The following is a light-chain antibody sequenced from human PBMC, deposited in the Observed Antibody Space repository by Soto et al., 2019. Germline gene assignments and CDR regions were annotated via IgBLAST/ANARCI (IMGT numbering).Light chain of an antibody. J-gene: IGKJ1*01. CDR1: QTVRSSF. Sequence: DIALTQSPATLSLSPGERVTLSCRASQTVRSSFVAWYQQKPGQAPRLLIYGASTRATGIPDRFSGSGSGTDFTLTISSLDPEDLAVYYCQHYGRSSWTFGQGTKVEIK. V-gene: IGKV3-20*01. CDR2: GAS. CDR3: QHYGRSSWT.